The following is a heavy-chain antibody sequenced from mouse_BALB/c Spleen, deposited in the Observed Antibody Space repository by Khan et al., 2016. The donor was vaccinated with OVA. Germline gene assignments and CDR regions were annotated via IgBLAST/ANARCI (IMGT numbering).Heavy chain of an antibody. CDR2: ISTGDTYT. D-gene: IGHD1-1*01. V-gene: IGHV5-9-3*01. Sequence: EVQLVESGGGLVKSGGSLKLSCAASGFTFSTYAMSWVRQTPEKRLEWVATISTGDTYTYYPDSVQGRFTISRDNAKNTLYLQMSSLRSEDTAMYLCARPPSTTVVATSYWFFDVWGAGPRSPSPQ. J-gene: IGHJ1*01. CDR3: ARPPSTTVVATSYWFFDV. CDR1: GFTFSTYA.